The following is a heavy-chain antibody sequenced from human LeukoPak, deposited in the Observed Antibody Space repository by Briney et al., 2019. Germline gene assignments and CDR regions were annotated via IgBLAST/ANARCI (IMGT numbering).Heavy chain of an antibody. CDR2: IRSDGSNK. CDR3: ARILDSAWGELGY. CDR1: RFSFSSYG. Sequence: GGSLRLSCAGSRFSFSSYGMHWVRQAPGKGLEWMAFIRSDGSNKYYADSVKGRITISRDNSKNTLYLQMNSLRAEDTAVYYCARILDSAWGELGYWGQGTLVTVSS. V-gene: IGHV3-30*02. D-gene: IGHD6-19*01. J-gene: IGHJ4*02.